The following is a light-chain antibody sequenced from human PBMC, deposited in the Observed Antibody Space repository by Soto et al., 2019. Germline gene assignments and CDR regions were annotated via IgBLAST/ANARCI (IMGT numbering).Light chain of an antibody. CDR1: SSDVGGYNY. V-gene: IGLV2-14*01. CDR3: ISSTRSSTIAV. J-gene: IGLJ7*01. CDR2: DVS. Sequence: QSALTQPASVSGSPGQSITISCTGTSSDVGGYNYVSWHQQHPGKAPKLMIYDVSNRPSGVSNRFSGSKSGNTASLTISGLQAEEEADYYCISSTRSSTIAVFGGGTQLTVL.